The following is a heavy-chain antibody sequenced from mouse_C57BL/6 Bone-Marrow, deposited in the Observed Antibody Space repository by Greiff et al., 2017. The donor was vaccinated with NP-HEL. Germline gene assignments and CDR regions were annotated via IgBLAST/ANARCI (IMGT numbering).Heavy chain of an antibody. V-gene: IGHV5-6*02. Sequence: DVKLVESGGDLVKPGGSLKLSCAASGFTFSSYGMSWVRQTPDKRLEWVATISSGGSYTYYPDSVKGRFTISRDNAKNTLYLQMSSLKSEDTAMYYCARQRYYGSEAMDYWGQGTSVTVSS. D-gene: IGHD1-1*01. CDR2: ISSGGSYT. J-gene: IGHJ4*01. CDR1: GFTFSSYG. CDR3: ARQRYYGSEAMDY.